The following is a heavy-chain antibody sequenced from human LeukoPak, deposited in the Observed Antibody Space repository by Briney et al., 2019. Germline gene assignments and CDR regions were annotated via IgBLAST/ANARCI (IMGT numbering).Heavy chain of an antibody. CDR3: ARDRRGYSAYDGEGFDY. J-gene: IGHJ4*02. Sequence: ASVKVSCKASGYIFANYGFSWVRQAPGQGREWMGWISADNHNTKYAQKFQDRVTMTDDRSTSTVYMELRSLRSDDTAVYYCARDRRGYSAYDGEGFDYWGQGTLVTVSS. D-gene: IGHD5-12*01. CDR2: ISADNHNT. V-gene: IGHV1-18*04. CDR1: GYIFANYG.